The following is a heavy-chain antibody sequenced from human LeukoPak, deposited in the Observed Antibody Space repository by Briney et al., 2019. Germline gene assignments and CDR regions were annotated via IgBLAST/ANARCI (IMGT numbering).Heavy chain of an antibody. Sequence: GGSLRLSCAASGFSFSVYGMHWVRQAPGKGLEWVAVIWDDGSYKYYADSAKGRFTISRDNAKNSLYLQMNSLRAEDTAVYYCARGGSSSIWFDPWGQGTLVTVSS. V-gene: IGHV3-33*01. D-gene: IGHD6-6*01. CDR1: GFSFSVYG. J-gene: IGHJ5*02. CDR2: IWDDGSYK. CDR3: ARGGSSSIWFDP.